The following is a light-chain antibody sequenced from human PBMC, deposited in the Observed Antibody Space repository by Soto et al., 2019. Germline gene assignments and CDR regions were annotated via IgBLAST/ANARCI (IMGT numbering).Light chain of an antibody. Sequence: EIVMAQSPATLSVSPGERATLSCRASQSVTTNLAWYQQKPGQAPTLLIYGASTRATGIPARFSGRGSGTEFTLTISSLQSDDFAAYYCHQYTNWPPWTFGQGTRLDFK. J-gene: IGKJ1*01. CDR3: HQYTNWPPWT. V-gene: IGKV3-15*01. CDR1: QSVTTN. CDR2: GAS.